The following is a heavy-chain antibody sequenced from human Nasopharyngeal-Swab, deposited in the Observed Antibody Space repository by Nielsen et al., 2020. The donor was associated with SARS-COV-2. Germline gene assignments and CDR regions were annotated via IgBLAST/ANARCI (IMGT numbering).Heavy chain of an antibody. J-gene: IGHJ5*02. CDR2: IRSKAYGGTT. Sequence: GGSLRLSCAASGFTFSSYDMTWVRQAPGKGLEWVGFIRSKAYGGTTEYAASVKGRFTISRDDSKSIAYLQMNSLKTEDTAVYYCTRDGTWGQGTLVTVSS. CDR3: TRDGT. CDR1: GFTFSSYD. V-gene: IGHV3-49*04.